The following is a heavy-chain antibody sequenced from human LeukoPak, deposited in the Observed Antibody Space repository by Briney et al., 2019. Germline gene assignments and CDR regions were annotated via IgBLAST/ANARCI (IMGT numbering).Heavy chain of an antibody. D-gene: IGHD3-9*01. J-gene: IGHJ3*02. CDR3: ARERGKYYDILTGSSPQGSAFDI. V-gene: IGHV3-13*01. Sequence: GGSLRLSCAASGFTFSSYDMHWVRHATGKGLEWVSAIGTAGDTYYPGSVKGRFTISRENAKNSLYLQMNSLRAGDTAVYYCARERGKYYDILTGSSPQGSAFDIWGQGTMVTVSS. CDR1: GFTFSSYD. CDR2: IGTAGDT.